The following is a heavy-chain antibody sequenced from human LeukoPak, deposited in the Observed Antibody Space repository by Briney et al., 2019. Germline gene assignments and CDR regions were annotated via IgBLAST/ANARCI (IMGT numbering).Heavy chain of an antibody. CDR3: TTGLYCSSTSCYYFDY. J-gene: IGHJ4*02. Sequence: GGSLKLSCAASGFTFSNAWMSWVRQAPGKGLEWVGRIKSKTDGGTTDYAAPVKGRFTISRDDSKNTLYLQMNSLKTEDTAVYYCTTGLYCSSTSCYYFDYWGQGTLVTVSS. V-gene: IGHV3-15*01. CDR2: IKSKTDGGTT. CDR1: GFTFSNAW. D-gene: IGHD2-2*01.